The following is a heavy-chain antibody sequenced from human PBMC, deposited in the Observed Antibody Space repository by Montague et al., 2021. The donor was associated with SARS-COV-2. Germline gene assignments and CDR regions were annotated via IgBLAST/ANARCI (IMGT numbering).Heavy chain of an antibody. Sequence: RLSCAASGFTFSSYAMHWVRQAPGKGLEWVAVISYDGSNKYYADSVKGRFTISRDNSKNTLYLQMNSLRAEDTAVYYCARAAQKQYVLLWFGELLHDAYDIWGQGTMVTVSS. CDR2: ISYDGSNK. J-gene: IGHJ3*02. D-gene: IGHD3-10*01. CDR1: GFTFSSYA. V-gene: IGHV3-30-3*01. CDR3: ARAAQKQYVLLWFGELLHDAYDI.